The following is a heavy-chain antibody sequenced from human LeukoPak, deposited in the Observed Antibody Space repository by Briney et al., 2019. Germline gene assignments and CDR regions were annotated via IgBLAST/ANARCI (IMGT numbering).Heavy chain of an antibody. V-gene: IGHV3-74*01. J-gene: IGHJ3*02. CDR3: TRRRDREGFDM. Sequence: GGALRLSCEASGCTLSNYWMYWVRQPPGKGLVWVSRIDNDGRSTIYADSVRGRFTISRDNAKNPLYLQMSSLRADATAVYYCTRRRDREGFDMWGQGTMVTVSS. D-gene: IGHD1-14*01. CDR2: IDNDGRST. CDR1: GCTLSNYW.